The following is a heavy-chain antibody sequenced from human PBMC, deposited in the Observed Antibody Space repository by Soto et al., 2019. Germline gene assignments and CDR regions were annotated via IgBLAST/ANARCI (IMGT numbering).Heavy chain of an antibody. V-gene: IGHV1-69*13. D-gene: IGHD5-12*01. CDR3: AIPYVERATMNPLNDGFES. Sequence: SVKVSCKASGGTFSSYAISWVRQAPGQGLEWMGGIIPIFGTANYAQKFQGRVTITVDESTSTAFIELSSLRSEDTAVYYYAIPYVERATMNPLNDGFESWGQGIMVIVSS. CDR1: GGTFSSYA. J-gene: IGHJ3*02. CDR2: IIPIFGTA.